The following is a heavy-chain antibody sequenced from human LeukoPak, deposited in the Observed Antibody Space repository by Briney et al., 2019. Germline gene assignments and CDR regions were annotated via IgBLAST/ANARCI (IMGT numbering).Heavy chain of an antibody. Sequence: ASVKVSCKASGYTFTSYGISWVRQAPGQGLEWMGWISAYNGNTNYAQKLQGRVTMTTDTSTSTAYMELRSLRSDDTAVYYCARSYYDSSGYDVAKYFQHWGQGTLVTVSS. CDR1: GYTFTSYG. CDR3: ARSYYDSSGYDVAKYFQH. V-gene: IGHV1-18*01. CDR2: ISAYNGNT. D-gene: IGHD3-22*01. J-gene: IGHJ1*01.